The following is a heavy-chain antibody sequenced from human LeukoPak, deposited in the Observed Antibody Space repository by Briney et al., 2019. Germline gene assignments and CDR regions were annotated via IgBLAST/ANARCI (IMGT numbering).Heavy chain of an antibody. CDR2: IYYSGST. J-gene: IGHJ4*02. V-gene: IGHV4-59*12. CDR3: ARGRGRWGSTLDY. CDR1: GGSISSYY. Sequence: PSETLSLTCTVSGGSISSYYWSWIRQPPGKGLEWIGYIYYSGSTNYNPSLKSRVTISVDTSKNQFSLKLSSVTAADTAVYYCARGRGRWGSTLDYWGQGTLVTVSS. D-gene: IGHD7-27*01.